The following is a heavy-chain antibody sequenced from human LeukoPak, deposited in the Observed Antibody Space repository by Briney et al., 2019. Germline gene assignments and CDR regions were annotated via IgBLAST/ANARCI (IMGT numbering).Heavy chain of an antibody. Sequence: GASVKVSCKASGGTFSSYAISWVRQAPGQGLEWMGGIIPIFGTANYAQKFQGRATITADESTSTAYMELSSLRSEDTAVYYCARRTSSIYYYYYGMDVWGQGTTVTVSS. CDR3: ARRTSSIYYYYYGMDV. V-gene: IGHV1-69*13. J-gene: IGHJ6*02. CDR2: IIPIFGTA. D-gene: IGHD6-6*01. CDR1: GGTFSSYA.